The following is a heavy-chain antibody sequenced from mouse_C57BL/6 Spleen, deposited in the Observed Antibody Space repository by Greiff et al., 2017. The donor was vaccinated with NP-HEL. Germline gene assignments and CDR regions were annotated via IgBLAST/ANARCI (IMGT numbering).Heavy chain of an antibody. CDR1: GYTFTSYW. CDR2: IDPSDSET. V-gene: IGHV1-52*01. D-gene: IGHD2-14*01. Sequence: VQLQQPGAELVRPGSSVKLSCKASGYTFTSYWMHWVKQRPIQGLEWIGNIDPSDSETNYNQKFKDKATLTVDKSSSTAYMQLSSLTSEDSAVYYCARGGLGTTEYFDYWGQGTTLTVSS. J-gene: IGHJ2*01. CDR3: ARGGLGTTEYFDY.